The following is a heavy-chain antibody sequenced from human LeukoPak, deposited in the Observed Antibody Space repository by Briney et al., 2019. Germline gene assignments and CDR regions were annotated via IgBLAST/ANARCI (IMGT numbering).Heavy chain of an antibody. CDR3: ARGMLGGSY. CDR1: GFTFSTSW. CDR2: IKQDGSEK. D-gene: IGHD2-8*01. J-gene: IGHJ4*02. V-gene: IGHV3-7*04. Sequence: PGGSLTLSCAASGFTFSTSWMTWVRQAPGKGLEWVANIKQDGSEKNYVDSVKGRFTISRDNAKNSLYLQMDSLKVEDTAVYYCARGMLGGSYWGQGTLVTVSS.